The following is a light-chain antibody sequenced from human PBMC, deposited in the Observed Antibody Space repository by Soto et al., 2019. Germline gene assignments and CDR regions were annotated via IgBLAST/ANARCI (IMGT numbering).Light chain of an antibody. CDR1: QDIRYG. Sequence: AIQMTQSPSSLSASVGDRVTITCRASQDIRYGLSWYQQKPGKAPKLLIYAASSLQRGVPSRFSGSGSGTDFTLTITSMHTPHFPNYSCLQHSSYPWTFGQGTKVDIK. V-gene: IGKV1-6*01. CDR2: AAS. J-gene: IGKJ1*01. CDR3: LQHSSYPWT.